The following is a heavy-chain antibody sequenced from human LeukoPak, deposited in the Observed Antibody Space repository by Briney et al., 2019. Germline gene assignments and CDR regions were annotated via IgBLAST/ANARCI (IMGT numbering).Heavy chain of an antibody. CDR3: VRSAFLTTEFYFDY. Sequence: AGGSLRLSCVASGFTFSSYWMHWVRQAPGKGLVWVSRISPDGSTTTYADSVKGRLTISRDNAKNTLYLQMNSLRDEDTAVYYCVRSAFLTTEFYFDYWGQGTLVTVSS. CDR2: ISPDGSTT. D-gene: IGHD4-11*01. CDR1: GFTFSSYW. V-gene: IGHV3-74*01. J-gene: IGHJ4*02.